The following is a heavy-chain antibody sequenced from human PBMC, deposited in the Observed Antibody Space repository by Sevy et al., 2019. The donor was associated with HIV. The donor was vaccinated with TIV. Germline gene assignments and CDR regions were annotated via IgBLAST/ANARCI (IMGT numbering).Heavy chain of an antibody. V-gene: IGHV3-53*01. J-gene: IGHJ4*02. D-gene: IGHD6-25*01. CDR2: IYIGGTT. CDR1: GLTVSSNF. Sequence: GGSLRLSCAVSGLTVSSNFMSWVRQAPGKGLEWVSVIYIGGTTYYADSVKGRFTISRDNSKNTLFLQMNSLRGEDTAVNYCARGKHVSGYYGSFDYWGQGTLVTVSS. CDR3: ARGKHVSGYYGSFDY.